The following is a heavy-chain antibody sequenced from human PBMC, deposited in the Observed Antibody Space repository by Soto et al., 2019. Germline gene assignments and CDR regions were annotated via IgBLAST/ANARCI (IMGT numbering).Heavy chain of an antibody. CDR1: GYSFTSYW. Sequence: CESLKISCKGSGYSFTSYWIVRVRQMPGKGLECMGIIYPGDSDTRYSPSFQGQVTISADKSISTAYLQWSSLKASDTAMYYCAGGGVRGVITRTRDYYGMDVWGQGTTVTVSS. CDR2: IYPGDSDT. V-gene: IGHV5-51*01. D-gene: IGHD3-10*01. CDR3: AGGGVRGVITRTRDYYGMDV. J-gene: IGHJ6*02.